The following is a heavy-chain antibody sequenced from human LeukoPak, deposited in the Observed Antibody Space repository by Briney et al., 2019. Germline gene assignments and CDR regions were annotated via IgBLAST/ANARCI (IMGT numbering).Heavy chain of an antibody. V-gene: IGHV4-38-2*01. Sequence: NPSETLSLTCAVSGYSISSGYYWGWIRHPPGKGLEWIGSIYHRGSTYYTPPLKSRVTIPVDSSTNQFSLKLNSVTAADTAVYYCARHFSEYQLLRGGFFDYWGQGTLVTVSS. CDR1: GYSISSGYY. D-gene: IGHD2-2*01. J-gene: IGHJ4*02. CDR2: IYHRGST. CDR3: ARHFSEYQLLRGGFFDY.